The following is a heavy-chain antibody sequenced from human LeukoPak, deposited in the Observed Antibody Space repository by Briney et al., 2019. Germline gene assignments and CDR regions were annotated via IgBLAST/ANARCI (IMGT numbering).Heavy chain of an antibody. V-gene: IGHV4-38-2*02. CDR1: GFSISSDYY. D-gene: IGHD3-10*01. J-gene: IGHJ5*02. CDR2: VSHSGIT. Sequence: SETLSLTCTVSGFSISSDYYWGWIRQPPGKGLEWLGSVSHSGITYYNSSPNSRVTISVDTSKNQFSLKVNSVTAADTAVYYCARLVIPWGQGILVTVSS. CDR3: ARLVIP.